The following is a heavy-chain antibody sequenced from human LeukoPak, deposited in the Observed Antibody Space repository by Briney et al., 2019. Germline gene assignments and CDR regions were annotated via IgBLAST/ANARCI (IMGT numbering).Heavy chain of an antibody. Sequence: GGSLRLSCAASGFTFSSHWMHWARQGPGKGLVWVSRINGDETSTAYADSVKGRFTISRDNAKNTLYLQMNSLRADDTAVYYCVGARTTVPNLFDYWGQGTLVTVSS. CDR2: INGDETST. CDR1: GFTFSSHW. CDR3: VGARTTVPNLFDY. D-gene: IGHD4-17*01. J-gene: IGHJ4*02. V-gene: IGHV3-74*01.